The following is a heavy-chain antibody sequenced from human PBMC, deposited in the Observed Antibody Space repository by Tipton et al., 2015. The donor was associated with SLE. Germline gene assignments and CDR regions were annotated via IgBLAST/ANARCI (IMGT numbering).Heavy chain of an antibody. CDR2: IYYSGNT. CDR1: GVSMDNYY. J-gene: IGHJ4*02. V-gene: IGHV4-59*12. D-gene: IGHD2-2*01. Sequence: TLSLTCTVAGVSMDNYYWTWIRQPPGKGLEWIGTIYYSGNTHNNPSLKSRVTMSVDTSKDQFSLKLSSVTAADTAVYYCVFCSPASCAYFDYWGQGRLVTVSS. CDR3: VFCSPASCAYFDY.